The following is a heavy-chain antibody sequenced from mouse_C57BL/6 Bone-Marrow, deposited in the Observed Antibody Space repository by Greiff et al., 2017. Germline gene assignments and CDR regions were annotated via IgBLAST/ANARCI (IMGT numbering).Heavy chain of an antibody. J-gene: IGHJ4*01. CDR2: ISSGGSYT. D-gene: IGHD5-1-1*01. Sequence: EVQLVESGGDLVKPGGSLKLSCAASGFTFSSYGMSWVRQTPDKRLEWVATISSGGSYTYYPDSVKGRFTISRDNAKNTLYLQMSSLKSEDTAMYYCARRKYMDYWGQETSVTVSS. CDR1: GFTFSSYG. V-gene: IGHV5-6*01. CDR3: ARRKYMDY.